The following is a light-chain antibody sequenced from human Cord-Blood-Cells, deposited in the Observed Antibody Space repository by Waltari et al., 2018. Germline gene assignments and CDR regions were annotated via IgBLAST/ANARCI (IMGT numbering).Light chain of an antibody. CDR1: SSNIGSNY. Sequence: QSVLTQPPSASGTPGQRVTISCSGSSSNIGSNYVYWYQQLPGTAPKLLIYRNNQGPSGVPDRFSGSKSGTSASLAIIGLRSEDEADYYCAAWDDSLSGWVFGGGTKLTVL. CDR3: AAWDDSLSGWV. J-gene: IGLJ3*02. V-gene: IGLV1-47*01. CDR2: RNN.